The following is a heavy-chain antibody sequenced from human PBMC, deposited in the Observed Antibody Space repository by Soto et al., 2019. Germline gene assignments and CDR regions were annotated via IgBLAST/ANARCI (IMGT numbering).Heavy chain of an antibody. CDR3: ARDGAGYSSVWYQRGVLDY. CDR1: GFTFSSYG. J-gene: IGHJ4*02. CDR2: IWYDGSNK. V-gene: IGHV3-33*01. Sequence: QVQLVESGGGVVQPGRSLRLSCAASGFTFSSYGMHWVRQAPGKGLEWVAVIWYDGSNKYCADSVKGRFTISRDNSKNTLYLQMTSLRAEDTAVYYCARDGAGYSSVWYQRGVLDYWGPGTLVTVSS. D-gene: IGHD6-19*01.